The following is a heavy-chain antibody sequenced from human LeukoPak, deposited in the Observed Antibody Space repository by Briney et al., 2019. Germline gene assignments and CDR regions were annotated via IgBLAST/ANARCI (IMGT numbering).Heavy chain of an antibody. Sequence: GASVKVSCKASGGTFSSYAISWVRQAPGQGLEWMGGIIPIFGTANYAQKFQGRVTITAGKSTSTAYMELSSLRSEDTAVYYCARDRSNWNMGNYYYYMDVWGKGTTVTVSS. CDR2: IIPIFGTA. CDR1: GGTFSSYA. V-gene: IGHV1-69*06. J-gene: IGHJ6*03. CDR3: ARDRSNWNMGNYYYYMDV. D-gene: IGHD1/OR15-1a*01.